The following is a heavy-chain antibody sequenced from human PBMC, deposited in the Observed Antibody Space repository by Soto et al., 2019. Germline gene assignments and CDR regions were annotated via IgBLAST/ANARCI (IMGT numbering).Heavy chain of an antibody. CDR3: ARGGGSDSFDY. Sequence: SETLSLTCTVSGASISYGNYAWSWIRQTPGKGLEWIGYINHLETTFYNPSFESRLTLSIVRAKNQFSLNLNSMSAADRAVYFCARGGGSDSFDYWGQGILVTVSS. D-gene: IGHD1-26*01. CDR1: GASISYGNYA. V-gene: IGHV4-30-2*01. CDR2: INHLETT. J-gene: IGHJ4*02.